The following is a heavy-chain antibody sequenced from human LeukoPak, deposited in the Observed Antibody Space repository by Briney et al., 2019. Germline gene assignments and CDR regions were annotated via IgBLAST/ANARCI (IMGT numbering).Heavy chain of an antibody. CDR1: GYTFTSYA. Sequence: GASVKVSCKAPGYTFTSYAINWVRRAPGQGLEWMGWINTNTGNPAYAQGFTGRFVFSLDTSVSTAYLQINSLEAEDTAVYYCARYSEGPFDYWGQGTLATVSS. CDR2: INTNTGNP. CDR3: ARYSEGPFDY. V-gene: IGHV7-4-1*02. J-gene: IGHJ4*02. D-gene: IGHD2-15*01.